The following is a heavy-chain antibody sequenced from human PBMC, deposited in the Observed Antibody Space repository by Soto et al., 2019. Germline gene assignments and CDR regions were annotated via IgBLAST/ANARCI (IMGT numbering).Heavy chain of an antibody. V-gene: IGHV1-58*01. CDR3: AADLRLGYCSGGSCRSDAFDI. J-gene: IGHJ3*02. D-gene: IGHD2-15*01. CDR1: GFTFTSSA. CDR2: IVVGSGNT. Sequence: SGKVSCKASGFTFTSSAVQWVRQARGRRLEWIGWIVVGSGNTNYAQKFQERVTITRDMSTSTAYMELSSLRSEDTAVYYCAADLRLGYCSGGSCRSDAFDIWGQGTMVTVSS.